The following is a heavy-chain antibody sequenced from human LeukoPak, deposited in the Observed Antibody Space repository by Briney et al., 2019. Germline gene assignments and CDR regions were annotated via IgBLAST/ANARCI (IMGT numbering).Heavy chain of an antibody. V-gene: IGHV3-9*01. J-gene: IGHJ4*02. D-gene: IGHD6-13*01. CDR2: ISWNSGSI. CDR1: GFTFDDYA. Sequence: GGSLRLSCAASGFTFDDYAMHWVRQAPGKGLEWVSGISWNSGSIGYADSVKGRFTISRDNAKNSLYLQMNSLRAEDTALYYCAKDKAAAGPHPYYFDYWGQGTLVTVSS. CDR3: AKDKAAAGPHPYYFDY.